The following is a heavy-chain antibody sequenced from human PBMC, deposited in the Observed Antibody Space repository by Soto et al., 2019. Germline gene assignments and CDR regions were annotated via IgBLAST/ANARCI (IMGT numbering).Heavy chain of an antibody. D-gene: IGHD2-8*01. CDR3: SQRRYCTNGVCYTGGMGDAFDI. CDR2: MNPNSGNT. Sequence: RASVKVSCKASGYTFTSYDINWVRQATGQGLEWMGWMNPNSGNTGYAQKFQGRVTMTRNTSISTAYMELSSLRSEDTAVYYCSQRRYCTNGVCYTGGMGDAFDIWGQGTMVTVSS. V-gene: IGHV1-8*01. J-gene: IGHJ3*02. CDR1: GYTFTSYD.